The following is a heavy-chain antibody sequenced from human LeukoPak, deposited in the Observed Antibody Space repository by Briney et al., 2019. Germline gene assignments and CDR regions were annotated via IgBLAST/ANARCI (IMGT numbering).Heavy chain of an antibody. CDR1: GFTFSSYW. CDR3: AKSPLVVPYYFDY. V-gene: IGHV3-74*01. J-gene: IGHJ4*02. CDR2: INGDGRNI. Sequence: GGSLRLSCVASGFTFSSYWMHWVRQDPRKGLVWVSRINGDGRNINYADSVRGRFTISRDNSKNTLYLQMNSLRAEDTAVYYCAKSPLVVPYYFDYWGQGTLVTVSS. D-gene: IGHD3-22*01.